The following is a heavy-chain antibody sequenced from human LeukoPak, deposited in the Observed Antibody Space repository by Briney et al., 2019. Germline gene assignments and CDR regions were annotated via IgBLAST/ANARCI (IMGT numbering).Heavy chain of an antibody. V-gene: IGHV4-34*01. J-gene: IGHJ4*02. CDR3: ARGGAYCSGGSCNVFDY. CDR1: GGSFSGYY. Sequence: SETLSLTCAVYGGSFSGYYWSWIRQPPWKGLEWIGEINHSGSTNYNPSLKSRVTISVDTSKNQFSLKLSSVTAADTAVYYCARGGAYCSGGSCNVFDYWGQGTLVTVSS. CDR2: INHSGST. D-gene: IGHD2-15*01.